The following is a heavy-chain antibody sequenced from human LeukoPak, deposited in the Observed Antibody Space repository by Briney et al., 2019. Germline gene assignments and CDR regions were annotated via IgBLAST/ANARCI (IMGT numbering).Heavy chain of an antibody. CDR3: ARDPVHYYDSSGYWRY. CDR2: ISAYNGDT. D-gene: IGHD3-22*01. CDR1: GYIFSSYG. J-gene: IGHJ4*02. Sequence: ASVKVPCKASGYIFSSYGISWVRQAPGQGLEWMGWISAYNGDTNYAQQFQGRVTMTTDKSTTTAYMELRSLRSDDTAVYYCARDPVHYYDSSGYWRYWGQGTLVTVSS. V-gene: IGHV1-18*01.